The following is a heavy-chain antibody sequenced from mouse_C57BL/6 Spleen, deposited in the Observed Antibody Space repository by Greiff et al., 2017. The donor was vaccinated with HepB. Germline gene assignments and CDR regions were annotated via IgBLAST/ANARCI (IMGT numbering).Heavy chain of an antibody. Sequence: EVQLQESGGGLVKPGGSLKLSCAASGFTFSSYAMSWVRQTPEKRLEWVATISDGGSYTYYPDNVKGRFTISRDNAKNNLYLQMSHLKSEYTAMYYCARAPSIYYDYDGGAWFAYWGQGTLVTVSA. CDR2: ISDGGSYT. CDR3: ARAPSIYYDYDGGAWFAY. V-gene: IGHV5-4*01. CDR1: GFTFSSYA. J-gene: IGHJ3*01. D-gene: IGHD2-4*01.